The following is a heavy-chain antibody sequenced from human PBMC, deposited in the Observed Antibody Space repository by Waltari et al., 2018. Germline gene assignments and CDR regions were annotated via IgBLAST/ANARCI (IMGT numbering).Heavy chain of an antibody. CDR1: GYSFNNHF. Sequence: QVHLVQSGAEVKKPGASVKISCQASGYSFNNHFMHWVRQAPGQGLEWMIMINHSGGTTTYAQKFQGRLTMTRDTSTSTFYMELSSLRSEDTAIYYCARDGPKGSGWQFDYWGQGTLITVSS. CDR2: INHSGGTT. CDR3: ARDGPKGSGWQFDY. J-gene: IGHJ4*02. V-gene: IGHV1-46*02. D-gene: IGHD6-19*01.